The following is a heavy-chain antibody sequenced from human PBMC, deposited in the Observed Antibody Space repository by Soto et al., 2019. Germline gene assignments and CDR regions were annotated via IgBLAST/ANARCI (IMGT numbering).Heavy chain of an antibody. Sequence: PGGSLRLSCAASGFTFSSYAMHWVRQAPGKGLEWVAVISYDGSNKYYADSVKGRFTISRDNSKNTLYLQMNSLRAEDTAVYYCARGNYDFWSGYHNYYYYAMDVWGQGTTVTVSS. CDR3: ARGNYDFWSGYHNYYYYAMDV. CDR2: ISYDGSNK. CDR1: GFTFSSYA. D-gene: IGHD3-3*01. V-gene: IGHV3-30-3*01. J-gene: IGHJ6*02.